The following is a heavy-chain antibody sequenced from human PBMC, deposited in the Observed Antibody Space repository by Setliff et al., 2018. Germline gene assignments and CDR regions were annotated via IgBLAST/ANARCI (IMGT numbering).Heavy chain of an antibody. CDR1: GFTFSNYW. D-gene: IGHD2-15*01. CDR3: AKDQGTGYCSGGSCYLFEH. Sequence: PGGSLRLSCAASGFTFSNYWMTWVRQAPGKGLEWVANINRDGSEKFYVDSVKGRFTISRDNARNSLYLQMQSLRAEDTAVYYCAKDQGTGYCSGGSCYLFEHWGQGVQVTVSS. CDR2: INRDGSEK. J-gene: IGHJ4*02. V-gene: IGHV3-7*01.